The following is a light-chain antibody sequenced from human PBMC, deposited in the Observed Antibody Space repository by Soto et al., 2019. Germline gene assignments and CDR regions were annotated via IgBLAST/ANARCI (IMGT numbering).Light chain of an antibody. CDR1: SSDVGRYSL. CDR2: EDH. J-gene: IGLJ1*01. V-gene: IGLV2-23*01. CDR3: CSYAGSNTWV. Sequence: QSALAQPASVSGSPGQSITSSCTGTSSDVGRYSLVSWYQQHPGKAPKLMISEDHKRPSGVSNRFSGSKSGNTASLTISELQTEDEADYYCCSYAGSNTWVFGTGTNVTVL.